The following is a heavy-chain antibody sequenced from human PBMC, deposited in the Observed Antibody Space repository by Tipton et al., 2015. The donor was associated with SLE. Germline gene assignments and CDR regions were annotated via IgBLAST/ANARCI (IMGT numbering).Heavy chain of an antibody. Sequence: TLSLTCSVSGVSISTSRYYWGWIRQSPGQGLEWVGSLYAGGSTYFHPSLKSRVTMSLDTSKNQFSLRLSSVTAADTAVYYCARDLPGVTTGQFDYWGQGTLVTVSS. CDR3: ARDLPGVTTGQFDY. J-gene: IGHJ4*02. D-gene: IGHD4-11*01. CDR1: GVSISTSRYY. CDR2: LYAGGST. V-gene: IGHV4-39*07.